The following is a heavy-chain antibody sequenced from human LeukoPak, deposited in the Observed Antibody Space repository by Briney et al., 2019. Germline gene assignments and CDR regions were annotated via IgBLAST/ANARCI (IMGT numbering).Heavy chain of an antibody. J-gene: IGHJ4*02. CDR3: ARDVCSSTTNCYAASNY. D-gene: IGHD2-2*01. CDR2: FDHSGNT. Sequence: SETLSLTCGVSGGSFSAFYWSWIRQSPGKGLEWIGQFDHSGNTDYNPSLKSRVTISVDTSKNQFSLNVSSVTAADTAVYYCARDVCSSTTNCYAASNYWGQGILVTVSS. CDR1: GGSFSAFY. V-gene: IGHV4-34*01.